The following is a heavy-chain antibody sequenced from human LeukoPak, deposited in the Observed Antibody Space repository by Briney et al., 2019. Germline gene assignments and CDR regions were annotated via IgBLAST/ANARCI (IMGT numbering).Heavy chain of an antibody. J-gene: IGHJ4*02. D-gene: IGHD2-2*01. CDR3: ARVGYCSSTSCPRNFDY. V-gene: IGHV3-48*04. Sequence: PGGSLRLSCAASGFTFINYSMNWVRQAPGKGLEWVSCITSSGSSLYYADSVTGRFTISRDTAKNSLYLRMNSLRAEDTAVYYCARVGYCSSTSCPRNFDYWGQGTLVTASS. CDR1: GFTFINYS. CDR2: ITSSGSSL.